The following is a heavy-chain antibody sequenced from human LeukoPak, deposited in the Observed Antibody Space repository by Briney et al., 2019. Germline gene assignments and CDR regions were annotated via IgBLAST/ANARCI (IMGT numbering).Heavy chain of an antibody. Sequence: SVKVSCKASGGTFSSYAISWVRQAPGQGLEWLGRIIPILGIANYAQKSQGRVTITADKSTSTAYMELSSLRSEDTAVYYCASDRLYGSGTYYFDYWGQGTLVTVSS. J-gene: IGHJ4*02. CDR2: IIPILGIA. V-gene: IGHV1-69*04. CDR1: GGTFSSYA. CDR3: ASDRLYGSGTYYFDY. D-gene: IGHD3-10*01.